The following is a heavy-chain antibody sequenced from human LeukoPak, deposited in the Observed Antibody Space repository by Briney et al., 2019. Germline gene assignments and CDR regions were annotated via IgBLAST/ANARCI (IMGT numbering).Heavy chain of an antibody. V-gene: IGHV4-31*03. Sequence: PSETLSLTCTVSGGSITSGGYYWSWIRQHPGKGLEWIGYIYYSGSTYYNPYLKSRVTISVDTSKNQFSLKLSSVTAADTAVYYCARGRHSSSWYSAAWSYWGQGTLVTVSS. CDR3: ARGRHSSSWYSAAWSY. CDR2: IYYSGST. J-gene: IGHJ4*02. D-gene: IGHD6-13*01. CDR1: GGSITSGGYY.